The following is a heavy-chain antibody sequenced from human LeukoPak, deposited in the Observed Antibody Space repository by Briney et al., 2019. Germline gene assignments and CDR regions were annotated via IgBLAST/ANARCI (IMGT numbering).Heavy chain of an antibody. D-gene: IGHD6-13*01. CDR2: INPSGGST. J-gene: IGHJ5*02. Sequence: ASVKVSCKASGYTFTSYYMHWVRQAPGQGLEWMGIINPSGGSTGYAQKFQGRVTMTRDTSTSTVYMELSSLRSEDTAVYYCARQGYSSSWSRGWFDPWGQGTLVTVSS. CDR1: GYTFTSYY. CDR3: ARQGYSSSWSRGWFDP. V-gene: IGHV1-46*01.